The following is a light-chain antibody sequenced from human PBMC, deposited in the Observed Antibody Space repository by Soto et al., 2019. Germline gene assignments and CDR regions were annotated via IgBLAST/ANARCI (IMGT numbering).Light chain of an antibody. V-gene: IGKV1-5*03. CDR3: QPYNGYLWT. Sequence: DIQMTQSPSTLFASVGDRVTITCRASQSISSWLAWYQQKPGKAPKLLIYKASTLESGVTSRFSGSGSGTEFTLTISSLQPGDFATYYCQPYNGYLWTVGPVTRLEIK. J-gene: IGKJ5*01. CDR1: QSISSW. CDR2: KAS.